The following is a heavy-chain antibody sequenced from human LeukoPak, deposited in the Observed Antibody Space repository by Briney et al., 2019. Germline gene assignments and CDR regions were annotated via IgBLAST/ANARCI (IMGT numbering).Heavy chain of an antibody. CDR2: MNPNSGGQ. D-gene: IGHD6-19*01. Sequence: ASVKVSCKASGYTFTAYLIHWVRQAPGHGLEWLGWMNPNSGGQKYAQTLQGRVALTRDTSISTAYMELTSLTSDDTAVYFCARQGSDASGCNPVDYWGQGTLVTVYS. J-gene: IGHJ4*02. CDR3: ARQGSDASGCNPVDY. V-gene: IGHV1-2*02. CDR1: GYTFTAYL.